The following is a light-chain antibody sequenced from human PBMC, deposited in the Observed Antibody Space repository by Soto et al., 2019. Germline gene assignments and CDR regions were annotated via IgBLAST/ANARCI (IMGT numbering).Light chain of an antibody. Sequence: DIQMTQSPSTLSASVGDRVTITCRASQSISSWLAWYQQKPGKAPKLLIYKASSLESGVPSRFSGSESGTEFTLTISSLQPDDFATYYCHQYNSYSPYTFGQGTKLAIK. CDR2: KAS. J-gene: IGKJ2*01. V-gene: IGKV1-5*03. CDR3: HQYNSYSPYT. CDR1: QSISSW.